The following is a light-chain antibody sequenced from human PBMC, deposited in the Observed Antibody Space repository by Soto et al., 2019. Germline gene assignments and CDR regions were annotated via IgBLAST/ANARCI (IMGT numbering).Light chain of an antibody. Sequence: EIVLTQSPATLSFSPGERATLSCRASQGVSSYLAWYQQKPGHAPRLLIYDASNRATGIPARFSGSVPGTDFTLTLSSIEPEDFAVYYCQQRSNWHAFGGGTKVEIK. V-gene: IGKV3D-11*01. J-gene: IGKJ4*01. CDR1: QGVSSY. CDR3: QQRSNWHA. CDR2: DAS.